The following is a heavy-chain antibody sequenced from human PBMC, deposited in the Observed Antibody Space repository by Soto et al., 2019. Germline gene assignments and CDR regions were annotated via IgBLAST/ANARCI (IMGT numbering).Heavy chain of an antibody. D-gene: IGHD1-26*01. J-gene: IGHJ4*02. CDR3: ARFSGSYTRGLDY. Sequence: EVQLVESGGGLVQPGGSLRLSCAASGFTFSDHYMDWVRQAPGKGLEWVGRSRNKANSYSTESAASVKGIFTISRDESKHSLYLQMNSLKTEDTAVYYCARFSGSYTRGLDYWGQGTLVTVSS. CDR1: GFTFSDHY. CDR2: SRNKANSYST. V-gene: IGHV3-72*01.